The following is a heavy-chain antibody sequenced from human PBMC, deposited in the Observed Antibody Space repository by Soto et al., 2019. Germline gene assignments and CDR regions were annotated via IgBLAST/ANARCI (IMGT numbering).Heavy chain of an antibody. Sequence: QVQLVQSGAEVKKPGAAVKVSCKASGYTFTGYYMHWVRQAPGQGLEWMGWINPNSGGTNYAQKFQGWVTMTRDTSISTAYMELSRLRSDDTAVYYCARHINGYSGNEGRLAFDIWGQGTMVTVSS. CDR2: INPNSGGT. V-gene: IGHV1-2*04. CDR3: ARHINGYSGNEGRLAFDI. CDR1: GYTFTGYY. J-gene: IGHJ3*02. D-gene: IGHD5-12*01.